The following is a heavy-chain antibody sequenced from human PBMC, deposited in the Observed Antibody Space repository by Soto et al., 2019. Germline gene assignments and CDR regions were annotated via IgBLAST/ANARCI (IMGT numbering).Heavy chain of an antibody. CDR2: TIPMFATA. J-gene: IGHJ4*02. CDR3: ARGLFGQQWLVGFDT. CDR1: GGSFSNYI. D-gene: IGHD6-19*01. V-gene: IGHV1-69*01. Sequence: QVHLVQSGAEVKKPGSSVKVSCKASGGSFSNYIFAWVRQAPGQGLEWMGGTIPMFATAQYAQKLQGRVTITADESTSTVYMDLTSLTSDDTAVYYCARGLFGQQWLVGFDTWGQ.